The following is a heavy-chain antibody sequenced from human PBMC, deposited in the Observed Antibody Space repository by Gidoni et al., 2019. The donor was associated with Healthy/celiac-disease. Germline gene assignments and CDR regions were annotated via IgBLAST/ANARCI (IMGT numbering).Heavy chain of an antibody. CDR3: ARPWGVQGVSGGWFDP. J-gene: IGHJ5*02. Sequence: EVQLVQSGAEVKKPGESLKFSCKGSGYSFTSYWIGWVRQMPGKGLEWMGIIDPGDSDTRYSPSFQGQVTISADKSISTAYLQWSSLKASDTAMYYCARPWGVQGVSGGWFDPWGQGTLVTVSS. CDR1: GYSFTSYW. V-gene: IGHV5-51*03. D-gene: IGHD3-10*01. CDR2: IDPGDSDT.